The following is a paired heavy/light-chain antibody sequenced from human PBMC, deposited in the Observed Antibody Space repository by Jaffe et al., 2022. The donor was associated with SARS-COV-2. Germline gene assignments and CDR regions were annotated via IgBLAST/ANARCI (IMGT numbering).Heavy chain of an antibody. CDR3: ANQCGGGCSEDY. CDR1: GFTFSVYG. CDR2: VTSDGNTK. V-gene: IGHV3-30*18. J-gene: IGHJ4*02. Sequence: QVHLVESGGGVVQPGRSLRLSCAASGFTFSVYGIHWVRQAPGKGLEWVAFVTSDGNTKYHADSVKGRFTISRDNSKNTLYLQLNSLGTEDAAVYYCANQCGGGCSEDYWGQGTLVTVS. D-gene: IGHD2-21*02.
Light chain of an antibody. CDR2: DTT. CDR3: LVCYSGVCV. Sequence: QAVVTQEPSLTVSPGGTVTLTCGSSTGAVTSGHYPYWFQQKAGQAPRTLIYDTTNKHSWTPARFSGSLLGGKAALTLSGAQPEDEAEYYCLVCYSGVCVFGGGTKLTVL. V-gene: IGLV7-46*01. CDR1: TGAVTSGHY. J-gene: IGLJ3*02.